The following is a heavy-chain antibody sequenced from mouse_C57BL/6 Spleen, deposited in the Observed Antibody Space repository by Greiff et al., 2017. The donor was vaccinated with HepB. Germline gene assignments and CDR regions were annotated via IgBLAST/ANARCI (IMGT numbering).Heavy chain of an antibody. D-gene: IGHD3-2*02. Sequence: QVQLKQPGAELVKPGASVKVSCKASGYTFTSYWMHWVKQRPGQGLEWIGRIHPSDSDTNYNQKFKGKATLTVDKSSSTAYMQLSSLTSEDSAVYYCAWAAQATSFAYWGQGTLVTVSA. V-gene: IGHV1-74*01. CDR1: GYTFTSYW. CDR2: IHPSDSDT. J-gene: IGHJ3*01. CDR3: AWAAQATSFAY.